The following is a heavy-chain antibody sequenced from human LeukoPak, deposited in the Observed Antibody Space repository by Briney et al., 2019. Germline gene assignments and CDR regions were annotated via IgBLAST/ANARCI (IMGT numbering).Heavy chain of an antibody. CDR2: IYYSGST. D-gene: IGHD5-18*01. Sequence: SETLSLTCTVSGGSISYYYWSWIRHPPGKGLEWIGYIYYSGSTDYNPSLKSRVTISIDTSKNQFSLKLSSVTAADTAVYYCARRNYLDTAIWPHYYFDYWGQGTLVTVSS. V-gene: IGHV4-59*08. CDR1: GGSISYYY. J-gene: IGHJ4*02. CDR3: ARRNYLDTAIWPHYYFDY.